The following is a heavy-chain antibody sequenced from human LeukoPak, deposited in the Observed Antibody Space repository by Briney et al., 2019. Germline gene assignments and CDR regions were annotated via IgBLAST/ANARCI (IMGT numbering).Heavy chain of an antibody. Sequence: GGSLRLSCAGSGITFSNAWMSWVRQAPGTGLEWVANINQAGSEKYYVDSVKGRFTISRDNAKNSLYLQMNSLRAEDTAVYYCARSITAKTNRFDPWGQGTLVTVSS. D-gene: IGHD1-20*01. CDR1: GITFSNAW. CDR3: ARSITAKTNRFDP. J-gene: IGHJ5*02. V-gene: IGHV3-7*05. CDR2: INQAGSEK.